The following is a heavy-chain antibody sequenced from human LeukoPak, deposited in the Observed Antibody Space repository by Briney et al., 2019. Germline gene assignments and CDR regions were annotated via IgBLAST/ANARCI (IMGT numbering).Heavy chain of an antibody. J-gene: IGHJ5*02. V-gene: IGHV1-69*05. CDR3: ARGRRGLRLFNWFDP. D-gene: IGHD3-16*01. Sequence: SVKVSCKASGGTFSSYAISWVRQAPGQGLEWMGGIIPIFGTANYAQKFQGRVTITTDESTSTAYMELSSLRSEDTAVYYCARGRRGLRLFNWFDPWGQGTPVTVSS. CDR1: GGTFSSYA. CDR2: IIPIFGTA.